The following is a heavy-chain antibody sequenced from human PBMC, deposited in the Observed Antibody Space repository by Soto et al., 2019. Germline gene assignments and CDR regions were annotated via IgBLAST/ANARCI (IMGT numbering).Heavy chain of an antibody. D-gene: IGHD6-19*01. J-gene: IGHJ5*02. Sequence: ASVKVSCKASGYTFTSYGISWVRQAPGQGLEWMGWISAYNGNTNYAQKLQGRVTMTTDTSTSTAYMELRSLRSDDTAVYYCARRSGIEVAGKGVWFDPWGQGTLVTVSS. CDR2: ISAYNGNT. CDR1: GYTFTSYG. CDR3: ARRSGIEVAGKGVWFDP. V-gene: IGHV1-18*01.